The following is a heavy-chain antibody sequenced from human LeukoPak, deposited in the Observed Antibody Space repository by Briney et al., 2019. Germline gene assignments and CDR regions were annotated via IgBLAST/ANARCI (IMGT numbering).Heavy chain of an antibody. V-gene: IGHV4-59*12. CDR1: GGSISSYY. J-gene: IGHJ6*03. CDR2: IYYSGST. Sequence: SETLSLTCTVSGGSISSYYWSWIRQPPGKGLEWIGYIYYSGSTNYNPSLKSRVTISVDTSKNQFSLNLSSVTAADTAVYYCARAYFGGTYYYYYYMDVWGKGTTVTISS. D-gene: IGHD2-21*01. CDR3: ARAYFGGTYYYYYYMDV.